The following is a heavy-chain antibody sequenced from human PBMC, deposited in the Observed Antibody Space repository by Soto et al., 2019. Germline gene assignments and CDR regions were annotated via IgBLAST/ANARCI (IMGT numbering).Heavy chain of an antibody. CDR2: ISSSSSYI. CDR3: ARDRRRITIFGVVPRIFDY. D-gene: IGHD3-3*01. Sequence: PGGSLRLSCAASGFTFSSYSMNWVRQAPGKGLEWVSSISSSSSYIYYADSVKGRFTISRDNAKNSLYLQMNSLRAEDTAVYYCARDRRRITIFGVVPRIFDYWGQGTLVTVSS. J-gene: IGHJ4*02. V-gene: IGHV3-21*01. CDR1: GFTFSSYS.